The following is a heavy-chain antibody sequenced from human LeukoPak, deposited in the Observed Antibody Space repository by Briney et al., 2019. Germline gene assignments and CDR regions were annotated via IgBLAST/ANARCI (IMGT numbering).Heavy chain of an antibody. V-gene: IGHV4-39*01. CDR3: ARLFFVIDT. CDR2: VHYSGST. CDR1: GASISNSAYY. Sequence: TETLSLSCTVSGASISNSAYYWLWIRQPPGEGLECIGTVHYSGSTFYNPSLKSRVNISVDTSKNQFSLQLSSVTAADTAVYYCARLFFVIDTWGQGTLVTVSS. J-gene: IGHJ5*02. D-gene: IGHD3-3*01.